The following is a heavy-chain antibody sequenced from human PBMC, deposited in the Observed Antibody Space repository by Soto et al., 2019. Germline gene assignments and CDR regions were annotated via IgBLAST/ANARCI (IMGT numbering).Heavy chain of an antibody. CDR1: GFTLSSYW. CDR2: MKQDGSEI. Sequence: PGGSLRLSCAASGFTLSSYWMSWVRQAPGKGLEWVANMKQDGSEIYYVDSVKGRFTISRDNAKNSLYLQMNSLRAEDTAVYYCARGVYAFDIWGQGTLVTVSS. D-gene: IGHD6-6*01. J-gene: IGHJ3*02. V-gene: IGHV3-7*01. CDR3: ARGVYAFDI.